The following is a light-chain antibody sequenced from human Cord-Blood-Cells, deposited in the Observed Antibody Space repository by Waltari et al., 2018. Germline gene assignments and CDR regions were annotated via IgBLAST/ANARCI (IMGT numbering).Light chain of an antibody. Sequence: QSALTQPASVSGSPGPSITISCTGTSSDVGSYHLFSWYHQHPGKAPKLMSYEVSKRPSGVSNRFAGSKSGNTASLTISGLQAEDEADYYCCSYAGSSTFYVFGTVTKVTVL. J-gene: IGLJ1*01. CDR3: CSYAGSSTFYV. CDR1: SSDVGSYHL. CDR2: EVS. V-gene: IGLV2-23*02.